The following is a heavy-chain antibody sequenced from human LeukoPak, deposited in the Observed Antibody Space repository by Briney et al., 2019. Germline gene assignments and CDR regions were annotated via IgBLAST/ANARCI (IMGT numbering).Heavy chain of an antibody. D-gene: IGHD3-3*01. CDR2: ISGSGGST. CDR3: AKGNNYDFWSGPSRWFDP. Sequence: GGSLRLSCAASGFTFSSYAMSWVRQAPGKGLEWVSAISGSGGSTYYADSVKGRFTISRDNSKNTLYLQMNSLRAEDTAVYYCAKGNNYDFWSGPSRWFDPWGQGTLVTVSS. V-gene: IGHV3-23*01. CDR1: GFTFSSYA. J-gene: IGHJ5*02.